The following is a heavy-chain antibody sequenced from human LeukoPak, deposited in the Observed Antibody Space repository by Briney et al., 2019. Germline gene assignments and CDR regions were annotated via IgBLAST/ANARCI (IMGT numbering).Heavy chain of an antibody. CDR2: VYNNGRT. CDR3: ARGNSYYDSSGAFDY. D-gene: IGHD3-22*01. J-gene: IGHJ4*02. CDR1: GGSINDYH. V-gene: IGHV4-59*01. Sequence: SETLSLTCTVSGGSINDYHWTWIRQPPGKGLEYIGYVYNNGRTFYNPSLKSRVTMSADTSKKQFSLILTSVTAADTAVYYCARGNSYYDSSGAFDYWGQGTLVTVSS.